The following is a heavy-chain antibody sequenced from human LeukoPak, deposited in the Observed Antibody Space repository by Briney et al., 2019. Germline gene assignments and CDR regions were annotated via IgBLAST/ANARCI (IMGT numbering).Heavy chain of an antibody. CDR2: IKQDGSEK. Sequence: PGGSLRLSCAASGFTFSIYEMSWVRQAPGKGLEWVANIKQDGSEKYYVDSVKGRFTISRDNAKNSLYLQMNSLRAEDTAVYYCARDRPITMVRGAFDYWGQGTLVTVSS. J-gene: IGHJ4*02. CDR3: ARDRPITMVRGAFDY. V-gene: IGHV3-7*01. CDR1: GFTFSIYE. D-gene: IGHD3-10*01.